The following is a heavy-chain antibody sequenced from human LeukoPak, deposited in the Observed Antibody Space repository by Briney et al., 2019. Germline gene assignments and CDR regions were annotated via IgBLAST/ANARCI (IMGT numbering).Heavy chain of an antibody. D-gene: IGHD3-3*01. J-gene: IGHJ4*02. V-gene: IGHV3-21*01. Sequence: GGSLRLFCAASGFTFSSYSMNWVRQAPGKGLEWVSSISSSSSYIYYADSVKGRFTISRDNAKNSLYLQMNSLRAEDTAVYYCARELRFLEWREGGFGYWGQGTLVTVSS. CDR3: ARELRFLEWREGGFGY. CDR2: ISSSSSYI. CDR1: GFTFSSYS.